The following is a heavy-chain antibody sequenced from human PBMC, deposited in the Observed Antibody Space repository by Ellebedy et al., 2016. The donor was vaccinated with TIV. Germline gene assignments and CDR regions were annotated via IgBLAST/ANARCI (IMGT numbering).Heavy chain of an antibody. D-gene: IGHD3-16*01. V-gene: IGHV3-21*01. CDR1: GFTFSSYT. Sequence: GESLKISCATSGFTFSSYTMNWVRRAPGKGLEWVSSISSTSTYIYYADSVKGRFTISRDNAKSSLYLQMNSLRAEDTAVYYCARDWAVYYFDYWGQGALVTVSS. CDR2: ISSTSTYI. J-gene: IGHJ4*02. CDR3: ARDWAVYYFDY.